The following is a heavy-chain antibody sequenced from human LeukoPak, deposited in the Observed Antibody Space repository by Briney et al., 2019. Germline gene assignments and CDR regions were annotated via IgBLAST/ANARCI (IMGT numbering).Heavy chain of an antibody. CDR1: GFTFSVAW. V-gene: IGHV3-74*01. D-gene: IGHD6-13*01. J-gene: IGHJ5*02. CDR3: ARGPSSSSWSRFDP. CDR2: ITTDETT. Sequence: SGGSLRLSCAASGFTFSVAWMHWFRQVPGKGLMWVSRITTDETTTYADSVRGRFTTSRDNGKSSLFLEMNSLRDEDTAVYYCARGPSSSSWSRFDPWGQGTLVTVSS.